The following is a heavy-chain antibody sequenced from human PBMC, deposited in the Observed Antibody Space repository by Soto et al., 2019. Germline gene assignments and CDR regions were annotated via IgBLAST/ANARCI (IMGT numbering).Heavy chain of an antibody. V-gene: IGHV4-31*03. J-gene: IGHJ2*01. Sequence: QVQLQESGPGLVKPSQTLSLTCTVSGGSISSGGYYWSWIRLHPGKGLEWIGYIYYSGSTYYNPSLKSRVTISVDTSKNQFSLKLNSVTAAATAVYYCARAPSGNSNDWYFDLWGRGTLVTVSS. CDR2: IYYSGST. D-gene: IGHD2-21*02. CDR3: ARAPSGNSNDWYFDL. CDR1: GGSISSGGYY.